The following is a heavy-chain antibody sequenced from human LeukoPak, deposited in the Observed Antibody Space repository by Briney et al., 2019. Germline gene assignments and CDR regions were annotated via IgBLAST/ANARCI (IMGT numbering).Heavy chain of an antibody. CDR2: IYSGGGT. CDR1: GFTVSSNY. Sequence: GGSLRLSCAASGFTVSSNYMSWVRQAPGKGLEWVSVIYSGGGTYYADSVKGRFTISRDNSKNTLYLQMNSLRAEDTAVYYCARGSKDGSGSYNYWGQGTLVTVSS. V-gene: IGHV3-53*01. CDR3: ARGSKDGSGSYNY. J-gene: IGHJ4*02. D-gene: IGHD3-10*01.